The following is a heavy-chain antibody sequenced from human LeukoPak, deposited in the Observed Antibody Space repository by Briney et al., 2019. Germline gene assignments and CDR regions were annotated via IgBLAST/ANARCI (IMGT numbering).Heavy chain of an antibody. D-gene: IGHD2-15*01. Sequence: GGSLRLSCAASGFTFSSYTMTWVRQAPGKGLEWVSVISGNGGTTYYADSLKGRFTISRDNSKDTLYLQMNSLRAEDTAVYYCAKEDIVVVVAAKWGQGTLVTVSS. CDR3: AKEDIVVVVAAK. CDR1: GFTFSSYT. J-gene: IGHJ4*02. CDR2: ISGNGGTT. V-gene: IGHV3-23*01.